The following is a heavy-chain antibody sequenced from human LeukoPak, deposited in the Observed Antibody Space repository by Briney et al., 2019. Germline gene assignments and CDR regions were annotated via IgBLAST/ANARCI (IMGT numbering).Heavy chain of an antibody. CDR2: ISAYNGNT. J-gene: IGHJ4*02. Sequence: ASVKVSCKASGYTFTSYGISWVRQPPGQGLEWMGSISAYNGNTNYAQKLQGRVTMTTDTSTSTAYMELRSLRSDDTAVYYCARTEDYGDYDDPSVFDYWGQGTLVTVSS. D-gene: IGHD4-17*01. CDR3: ARTEDYGDYDDPSVFDY. CDR1: GYTFTSYG. V-gene: IGHV1-18*01.